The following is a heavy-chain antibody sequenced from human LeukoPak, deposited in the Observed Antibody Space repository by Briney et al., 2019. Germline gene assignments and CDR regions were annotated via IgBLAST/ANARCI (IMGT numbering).Heavy chain of an antibody. J-gene: IGHJ4*02. V-gene: IGHV3-30*02. CDR3: AKDMGYNSGWTRIDY. CDR2: IRYDGSNQ. Sequence: VGSLRLSCAASGFTFSSYGMYWVRQTPGKGLEWVAFIRYDGSNQYYADSVKGRFTISRDNSKNTLSLQMNSLKTEDTAVYYCAKDMGYNSGWTRIDYWGQGTLVTVSS. CDR1: GFTFSSYG. D-gene: IGHD6-19*01.